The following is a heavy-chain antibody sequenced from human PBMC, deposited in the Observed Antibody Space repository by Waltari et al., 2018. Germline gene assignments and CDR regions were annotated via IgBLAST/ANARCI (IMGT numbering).Heavy chain of an antibody. CDR1: GFPFSSYS. Sequence: EVQLVESGGGLAQPGWSLRVSFAGSGFPFSSYSVNWVRQAPGKGLEWVSYISAGSGNKRYADSVEGRFSISRDNTRNSLSLQMNSLRVEDTAVYYCVRDHRFAFDNWGQGTVVSVSS. V-gene: IGHV3-48*04. CDR2: ISAGSGNK. J-gene: IGHJ3*02. CDR3: VRDHRFAFDN.